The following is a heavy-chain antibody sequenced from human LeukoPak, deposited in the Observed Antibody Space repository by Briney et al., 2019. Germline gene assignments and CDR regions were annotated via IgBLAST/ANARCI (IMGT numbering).Heavy chain of an antibody. CDR2: IYASGIT. D-gene: IGHD3-22*01. CDR1: GGSISSGSYY. J-gene: IGHJ4*02. V-gene: IGHV4-61*02. CDR3: ASGADSSNYFLYY. Sequence: SEILSLTCTVSGGSISSGSYYWNWIRQPAGKGLEWIGRIYASGITNYHPSLKSRVAISVDTSKNQFSLRLSAVTAADTAVYYCASGADSSNYFLYYWGQGILVTVSS.